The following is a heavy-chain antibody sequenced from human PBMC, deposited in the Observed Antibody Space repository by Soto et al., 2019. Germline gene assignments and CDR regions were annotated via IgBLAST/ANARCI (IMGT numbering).Heavy chain of an antibody. CDR1: GGTFSSYA. CDR3: TRDDSSGYYSFDY. CDR2: IIPIFGTA. V-gene: IGHV1-69*01. J-gene: IGHJ4*02. D-gene: IGHD3-22*01. Sequence: QVQLVQSGAEVKKPGSSVKVSCKASGGTFSSYAISRVRQAPGQGLEWMGGIIPIFGTANYAQKFQGRVTITAYESTSTAYMELSSLRSENTAVYYYTRDDSSGYYSFDYWGQVTLGTVSS.